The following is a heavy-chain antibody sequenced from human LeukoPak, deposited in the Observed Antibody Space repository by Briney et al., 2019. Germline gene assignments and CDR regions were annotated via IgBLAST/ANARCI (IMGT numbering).Heavy chain of an antibody. J-gene: IGHJ4*02. V-gene: IGHV1-46*01. CDR2: INPSGGRT. CDR1: GYTFTNYY. Sequence: GASVKVSCKASGYTFTNYYIHWVRQAPGQGLEWMGMINPSGGRTTYAKKFQGRVTMTRDTSTNTVYTELSSLRSEDTAVYYCARSPNSYYFDYWGQGTLVTVSS. CDR3: ARSPNSYYFDY. D-gene: IGHD4-23*01.